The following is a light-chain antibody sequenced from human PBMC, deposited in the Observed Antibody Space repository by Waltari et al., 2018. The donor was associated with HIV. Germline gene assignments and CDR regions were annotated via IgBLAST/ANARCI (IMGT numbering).Light chain of an antibody. J-gene: IGKJ1*01. V-gene: IGKV3-15*01. CDR1: QSVSSN. CDR2: GAS. Sequence: EIVLTQSPVSLSLSPGERATLSCRASQSVSSNLAWYQQKPGQAPSLRLYGASTRATGIPDRFSGSGSGTEFTLTIDSLQPDDFTLYYCQQYNNGPRTFGQGTKVEI. CDR3: QQYNNGPRT.